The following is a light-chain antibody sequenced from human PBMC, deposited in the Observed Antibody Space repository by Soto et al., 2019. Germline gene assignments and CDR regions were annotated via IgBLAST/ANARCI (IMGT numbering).Light chain of an antibody. V-gene: IGKV4-1*01. CDR2: WAS. J-gene: IGKJ1*01. Sequence: DIVMTQSPDSLAVSLGERATINCKSSQTVLHGSNYLAWYQQKPRQPPKLLIYWASTRESGVPDRFSGSGSATDFTLTISSLQAEDVAVYYCQQYYTPPVTFGQGTKVEIK. CDR1: QTVLHGSNY. CDR3: QQYYTPPVT.